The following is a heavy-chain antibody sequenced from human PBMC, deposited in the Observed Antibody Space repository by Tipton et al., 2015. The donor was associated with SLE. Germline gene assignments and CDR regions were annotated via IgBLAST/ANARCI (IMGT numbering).Heavy chain of an antibody. CDR2: IYYSGST. V-gene: IGHV4-59*12. CDR3: AREIGGGSNDY. D-gene: IGHD1-26*01. CDR1: DGSISPYY. J-gene: IGHJ4*02. Sequence: LRLSCTVSDGSISPYYWSWIRQPPGKGLEWIGYIYYSGSTNYNPSLKSRVTISVDTSKNQFSLKLSSVTAADTAVYYCAREIGGGSNDYWGQGTLVTVSS.